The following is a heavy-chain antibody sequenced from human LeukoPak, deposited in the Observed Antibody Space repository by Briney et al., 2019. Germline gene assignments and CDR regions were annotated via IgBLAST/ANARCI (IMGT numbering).Heavy chain of an antibody. J-gene: IGHJ5*01. CDR1: GDSFSTNSAT. V-gene: IGHV6-1*01. CDR3: ARLVGASWFDS. D-gene: IGHD1-26*01. CDR2: TYYRSKWNN. Sequence: SQTLSLTCAISGDSFSTNSATWTWLRQSPSRGLEWLGRTYYRSKWNNDYAVSMKSRITIRPDTSKNQFSLQLNSVTPEDTAVYYCARLVGASWFDSWGQGTLVTVSS.